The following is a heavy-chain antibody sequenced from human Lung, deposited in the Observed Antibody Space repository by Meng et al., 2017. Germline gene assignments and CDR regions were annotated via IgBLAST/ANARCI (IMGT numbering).Heavy chain of an antibody. CDR2: IYNSGST. Sequence: VQLPESGPGLVKPSQTLSLTCTVSGGSSSISNYYWSWIRQPPGKGLEWSGHIYNSGSTYYNPSLKSRITISVDTSKNQFSLKLSSVTAADTAVYYCARGQKGYFDLWGRGTLVTVSS. CDR3: ARGQKGYFDL. V-gene: IGHV4-30-4*01. CDR1: GGSSSISNYY. J-gene: IGHJ2*01.